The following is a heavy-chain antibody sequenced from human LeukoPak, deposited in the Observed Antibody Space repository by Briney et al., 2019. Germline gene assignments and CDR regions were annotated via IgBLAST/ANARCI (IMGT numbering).Heavy chain of an antibody. CDR2: INHSGST. CDR1: GGSFSGYY. J-gene: IGHJ4*02. D-gene: IGHD5-12*01. V-gene: IGHV4-34*01. Sequence: PSETLSLTCAVYGGSFSGYYWSWIRQPPGKGLEWIGEINHSGSTNYNPSLKSRVTISVDTSKNQFSLKLSSVTAADTAVYYCARGLKRGYSGSYIDYWGQGNLVTVSS. CDR3: ARGLKRGYSGSYIDY.